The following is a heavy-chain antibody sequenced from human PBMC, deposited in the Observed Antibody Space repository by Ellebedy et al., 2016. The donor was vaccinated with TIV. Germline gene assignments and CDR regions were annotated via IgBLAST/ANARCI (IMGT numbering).Heavy chain of an antibody. CDR2: VHYTGST. D-gene: IGHD1-26*01. CDR1: GGSINTYY. CDR3: AGGSYTPYGMDV. V-gene: IGHV4-59*01. J-gene: IGHJ6*02. Sequence: SETLSLTCTVSGGSINTYYWTWIRQPPGKGLEYIGYVHYTGSTSYNPSLRSRVTLSVDSFKKQFSLRLSSVTAADTAVYYCAGGSYTPYGMDVWGRGTTVIVSS.